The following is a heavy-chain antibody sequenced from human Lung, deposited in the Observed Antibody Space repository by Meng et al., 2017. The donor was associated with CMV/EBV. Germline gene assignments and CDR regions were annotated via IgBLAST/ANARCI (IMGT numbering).Heavy chain of an antibody. V-gene: IGHV3-30*02. CDR1: GFRFSSHG. D-gene: IGHD1-7*01. CDR2: IGYDGTND. CDR3: AKEGGNSASPVYFYFGMDV. Sequence: GESLKISCAASGFRFSSHGMHWVRQAPGKGLEWVAYIGYDGTNDKIKNSVKGRFTISRDNSKNTLYLQMDRLTPEDTAVYYCAKEGGNSASPVYFYFGMDVWGQGTXVTGAS. J-gene: IGHJ6*02.